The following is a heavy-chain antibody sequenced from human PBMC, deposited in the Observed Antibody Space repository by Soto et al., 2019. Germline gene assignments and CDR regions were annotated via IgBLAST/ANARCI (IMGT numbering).Heavy chain of an antibody. Sequence: SETLSLTCAVYGGSFSGYYWSWIRQPPGKGLEWIGEINHSGSTNYNPSLKSRVTISVDTSKNQFSLKLSSLTAADTAVYYCARGFRDYVWGSYRPSNYYGMDVWGQGTTVTVSS. CDR1: GGSFSGYY. J-gene: IGHJ6*02. CDR2: INHSGST. V-gene: IGHV4-34*01. CDR3: ARGFRDYVWGSYRPSNYYGMDV. D-gene: IGHD3-16*02.